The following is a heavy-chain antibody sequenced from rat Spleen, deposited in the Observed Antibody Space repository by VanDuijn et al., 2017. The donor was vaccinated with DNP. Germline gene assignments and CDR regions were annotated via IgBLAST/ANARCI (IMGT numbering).Heavy chain of an antibody. CDR2: LWSDGAT. CDR3: ARDRGGPWLFDY. CDR1: GFSLTSYH. J-gene: IGHJ2*01. D-gene: IGHD1-11*01. V-gene: IGHV2-32*01. Sequence: QVQVKESGPGLVQPSHSLSLTCTVSGFSLTSYHVHWLRQPPGKGLEWLGVLWSDGATLYKLGLKSRLSIIWDTSKSQVLFKMNSLQIEDTATYVCARDRGGPWLFDYWGQGVMVTVSS.